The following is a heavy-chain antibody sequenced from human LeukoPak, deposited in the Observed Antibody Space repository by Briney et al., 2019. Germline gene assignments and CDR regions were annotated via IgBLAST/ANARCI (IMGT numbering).Heavy chain of an antibody. V-gene: IGHV4-34*01. Sequence: SETLSLTCAVYGGSFSGYYWSWIRQPPGKGLEWIGEIDHSGSTNYNPSLKSRVTISVDTSKNQFSLKLSSVTAADTAVYFCAKGGEDYYFDYWGQGTLVTVSS. J-gene: IGHJ4*02. D-gene: IGHD3-16*01. CDR2: IDHSGST. CDR3: AKGGEDYYFDY. CDR1: GGSFSGYY.